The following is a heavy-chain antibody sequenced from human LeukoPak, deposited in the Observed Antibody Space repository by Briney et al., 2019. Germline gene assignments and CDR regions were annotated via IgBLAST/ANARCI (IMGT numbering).Heavy chain of an antibody. D-gene: IGHD3-9*01. CDR3: ARLIRGRSYDILTGCVDY. J-gene: IGHJ4*02. CDR1: GGSISSGGYY. V-gene: IGHV4-31*03. CDR2: IYYSGST. Sequence: ASETLSLTCTVSGGSISSGGYYWSWIRQHPGKGLEWIGYIYYSGSTYYNPSLKSRVTISVDTSKNQFSLKLSSVTAADTAVYYCARLIRGRSYDILTGCVDYWGQGTLVTVSS.